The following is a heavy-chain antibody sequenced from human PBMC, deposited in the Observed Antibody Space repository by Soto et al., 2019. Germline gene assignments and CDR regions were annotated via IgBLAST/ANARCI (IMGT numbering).Heavy chain of an antibody. CDR1: GFTFTNYW. Sequence: PGGSLRLSCAASGFTFTNYWMHWVRQAPGKGLMWVSRINPDGSRTTYADSEKGRFAIFRDNAKNTLYLQMNSLRAEDTAVYYCARVRSGSYDWFDPWGQGTLVTVSS. J-gene: IGHJ5*02. CDR2: INPDGSRT. V-gene: IGHV3-74*01. CDR3: ARVRSGSYDWFDP. D-gene: IGHD3-10*01.